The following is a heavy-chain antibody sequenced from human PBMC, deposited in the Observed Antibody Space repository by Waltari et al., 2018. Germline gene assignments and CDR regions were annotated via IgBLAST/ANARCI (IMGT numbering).Heavy chain of an antibody. J-gene: IGHJ4*02. CDR3: VRHARTTSGGKHFDH. CDR2: MYYRGST. Sequence: QLQLQESGPGLVKASETLSLTCTVSGDSISSSSYYWGWVRQPPGKGLEWIGNMYYRGSTYANPSLKSRVTISGDTSKSQFSLKLSSVTAADTSMYYCVRHARTTSGGKHFDHWGQGMLVTVSP. CDR1: GDSISSSSYY. V-gene: IGHV4-39*01. D-gene: IGHD2-15*01.